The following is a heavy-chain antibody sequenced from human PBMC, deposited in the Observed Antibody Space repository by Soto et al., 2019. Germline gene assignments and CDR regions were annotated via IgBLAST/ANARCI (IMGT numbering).Heavy chain of an antibody. J-gene: IGHJ4*02. CDR1: GGSISSHY. CDR3: ARGIWEAGGNYFDL. V-gene: IGHV4-59*11. D-gene: IGHD2-15*01. Sequence: QVQLQESGPGLVQPSETLSVTCSVSGGSISSHYWNWIRQPPGKGLEYIGYIYYSGSTNYNPSLKRRFTISIDTSTNQFSLRLNSVTPADTAVYYCARGIWEAGGNYFDLWGQGTLVTVSS. CDR2: IYYSGST.